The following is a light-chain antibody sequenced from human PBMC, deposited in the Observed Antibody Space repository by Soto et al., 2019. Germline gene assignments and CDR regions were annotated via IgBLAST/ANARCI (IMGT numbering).Light chain of an antibody. CDR1: QGISGW. CDR2: DAS. J-gene: IGKJ1*01. CDR3: QQYDSFSVWT. Sequence: DIQMTHSPSTLSAYVGYRVTITCRASQGISGWLAWYQQKAGKAPSLMIFDASSLMSGGPSRFSGSGYGTEFTLTINRLQPDDSATYSCQQYDSFSVWTFGQGNKV. V-gene: IGKV1-5*01.